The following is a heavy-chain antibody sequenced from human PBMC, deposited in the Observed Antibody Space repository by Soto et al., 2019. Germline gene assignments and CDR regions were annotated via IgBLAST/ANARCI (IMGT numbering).Heavy chain of an antibody. CDR1: VFTFSNAW. J-gene: IGHJ4*02. V-gene: IGHV3-15*01. Sequence: PWGSLRIACASSVFTFSNAWMSWVRQAPGKGLDLVGRIKSKTDGGTTDYAAPVKGRFTISRDDSKNTLYLQMNSLKTEDTAVYYCTTLRDYYDSSGYYNVYFDYWGQGTMVTVSS. D-gene: IGHD3-22*01. CDR3: TTLRDYYDSSGYYNVYFDY. CDR2: IKSKTDGGTT.